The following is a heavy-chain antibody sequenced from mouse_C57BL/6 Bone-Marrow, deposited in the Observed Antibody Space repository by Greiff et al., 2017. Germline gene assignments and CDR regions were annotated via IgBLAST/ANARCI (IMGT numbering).Heavy chain of an antibody. J-gene: IGHJ3*01. CDR1: GYTFTSYW. V-gene: IGHV1-64*01. CDR3: ASPHYYGSSPWFAY. CDR2: IHPNSGST. D-gene: IGHD1-1*01. Sequence: VQLQQPGAELVKPGASVKLSCKASGYTFTSYWMHWVKQRPGQGLEWIGMIHPNSGSTNYNAKFKSKATLTVDKSSSTAYMQLSSLTSEDSAVYYCASPHYYGSSPWFAYWGQGTLVTVSA.